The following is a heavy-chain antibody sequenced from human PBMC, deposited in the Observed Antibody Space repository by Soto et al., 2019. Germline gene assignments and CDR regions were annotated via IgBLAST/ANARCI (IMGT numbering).Heavy chain of an antibody. CDR3: ARAGRGYSYGFFDY. J-gene: IGHJ4*02. CDR1: GGTFSSYA. V-gene: IGHV1-69*06. CDR2: IIPIFGTA. Sequence: RASVKVSCKASGGTFSSYAISWVRQAPGQGLEWMGGIIPIFGTANYAQKFQGRVTITADKSTSTAYMELSSLRSEDTAVYYCARAGRGYSYGFFDYWGQGTLVTVSS. D-gene: IGHD5-18*01.